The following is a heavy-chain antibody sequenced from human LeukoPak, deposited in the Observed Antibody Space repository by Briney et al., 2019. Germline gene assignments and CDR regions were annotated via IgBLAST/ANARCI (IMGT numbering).Heavy chain of an antibody. D-gene: IGHD1-1*01. CDR2: ISGSGDST. CDR1: GFTFSSYA. CDR3: AKETTYSFVDY. J-gene: IGHJ4*02. Sequence: GGSLRLSCAASGFTFSSYAMSWVRQAPGKGLEWVSVISGSGDSTYYADSVKGRFTIFRDNSKNTLYLQMNSLRAEDTAVYYCAKETTYSFVDYWGQGTLVTVSS. V-gene: IGHV3-23*01.